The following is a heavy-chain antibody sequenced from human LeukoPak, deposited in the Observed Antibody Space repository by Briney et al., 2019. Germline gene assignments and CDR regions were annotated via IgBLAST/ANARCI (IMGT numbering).Heavy chain of an antibody. J-gene: IGHJ5*02. CDR1: GGSISSGDYY. V-gene: IGHV4-30-4*08. CDR3: ARYYCSSTSYYRLSFDP. CDR2: IYYSGST. D-gene: IGHD2-2*01. Sequence: TPSQTLSLTCTVSGGSISSGDYYWSWIRQPPGKGLEWIGYIYYSGSTYYNPSLKSRVTISVDTSKNQFSLKLSSVTAADTAVYYCARYYCSSTSYYRLSFDPWGQGTLVTVSS.